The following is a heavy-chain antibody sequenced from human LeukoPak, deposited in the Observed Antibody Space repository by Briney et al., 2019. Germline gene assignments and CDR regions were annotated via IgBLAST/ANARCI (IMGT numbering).Heavy chain of an antibody. CDR2: IRSKTDGGTT. CDR3: TTDRYYDSSGYYSDY. V-gene: IGHV3-15*07. J-gene: IGHJ4*02. D-gene: IGHD3-22*01. Sequence: GGSLRLSCAASGFTFSNAWMNWVRQAPGKGLEWVGRIRSKTDGGTTDYAAPVKGRFTISRDDSKNTLYLQMNSLKTEDTAVYYCTTDRYYDSSGYYSDYWGQGTLVTVSS. CDR1: GFTFSNAW.